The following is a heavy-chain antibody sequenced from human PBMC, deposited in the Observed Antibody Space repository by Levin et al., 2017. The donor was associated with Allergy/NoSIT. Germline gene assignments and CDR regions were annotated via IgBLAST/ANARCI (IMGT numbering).Heavy chain of an antibody. CDR2: INPLSGGT. CDR3: ARGGITLIRGVNPSYSYYMDV. D-gene: IGHD3-10*01. Sequence: ASVKVSCKASGYILTDYYLHWVRQAPGHGLEWMGWINPLSGGTTYAQKFQGRVTMTRDTSITTVYMELSRLTSDDTAVYFCARGGITLIRGVNPSYSYYMDVWGKGTTVTVSS. CDR1: GYILTDYY. V-gene: IGHV1-2*02. J-gene: IGHJ6*03.